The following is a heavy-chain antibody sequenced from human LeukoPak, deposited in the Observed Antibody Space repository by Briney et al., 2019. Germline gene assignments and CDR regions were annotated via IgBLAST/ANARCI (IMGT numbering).Heavy chain of an antibody. CDR1: GFTFSSYT. D-gene: IGHD3-22*01. CDR3: ARVGDSSGDYTPYFDH. Sequence: GRSLRLSCAASGFTFSSYTMHWVRQAPGKGLEWVAVISKDGSNKSYADSVKGRFTISRDNSKNTLYLQMNSLRAEDTAVYYCARVGDSSGDYTPYFDHWGQGALVTVCS. V-gene: IGHV3-30*01. J-gene: IGHJ4*02. CDR2: ISKDGSNK.